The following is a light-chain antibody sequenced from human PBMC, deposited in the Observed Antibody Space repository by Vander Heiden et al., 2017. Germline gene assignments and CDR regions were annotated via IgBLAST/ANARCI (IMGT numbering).Light chain of an antibody. Sequence: EIVLTQSPGTLSLSPGERATLSCRASQSVSSSYLAWYQQTPRQAPRLLIYGASSRATGIPDWISGSGSGTDFTLTISRLEPEDFAVYYCQQDGSSPRTFGRGTKVEIK. CDR2: GAS. J-gene: IGKJ1*01. CDR3: QQDGSSPRT. CDR1: QSVSSSY. V-gene: IGKV3-20*01.